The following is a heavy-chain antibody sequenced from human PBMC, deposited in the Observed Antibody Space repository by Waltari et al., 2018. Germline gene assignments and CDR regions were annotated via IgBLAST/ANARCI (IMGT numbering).Heavy chain of an antibody. D-gene: IGHD6-19*01. V-gene: IGHV3-74*01. CDR2: VNTDGSDA. CDR3: AFSRGWSSPFGAYDS. CDR1: GFGFSAYW. J-gene: IGHJ3*02. Sequence: EVQLVESGGDLVQPGGSLRLSCAASGFGFSAYWMPWVRQVPGKGLFWVSHVNTDGSDANYADSVKGRFTISRDNDKTSLYLEMSSLRVEDTAVYYCAFSRGWSSPFGAYDSWCQGTRVIVSS.